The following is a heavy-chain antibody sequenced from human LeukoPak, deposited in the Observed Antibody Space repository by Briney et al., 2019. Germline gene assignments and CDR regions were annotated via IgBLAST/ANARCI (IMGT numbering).Heavy chain of an antibody. J-gene: IGHJ4*02. CDR1: GFSFSNYG. V-gene: IGHV3-30*18. Sequence: GRSLRLSCVGSGFSFSNYGMHWVRQAPGKGLEWVAGISYDEMYQYYADSVKGRFTISRDNSKNTLFLQMNSLRAEDTAIYYCAKDRDYYGSGSDYWGQGTLVTVSS. CDR3: AKDRDYYGSGSDY. CDR2: ISYDEMYQ. D-gene: IGHD3-10*01.